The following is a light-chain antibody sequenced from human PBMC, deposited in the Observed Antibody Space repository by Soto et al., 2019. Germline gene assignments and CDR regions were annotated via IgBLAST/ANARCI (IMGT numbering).Light chain of an antibody. CDR1: SSDVGAYNL. Sequence: QSALTQPASVSGSPEQSITISCTGTSSDVGAYNLVSWYQQHPGKAPRLIIYEGTKRPSGISHRFSGSKSDNTASLTISGLRAEDEAHDHCCSYAGSRTFVFGGGTKLTVL. CDR2: EGT. CDR3: CSYAGSRTFV. J-gene: IGLJ3*02. V-gene: IGLV2-23*01.